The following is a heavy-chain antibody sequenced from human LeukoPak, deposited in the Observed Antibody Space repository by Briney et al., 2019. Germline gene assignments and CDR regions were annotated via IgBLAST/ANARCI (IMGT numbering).Heavy chain of an antibody. CDR2: MNPNSGNT. V-gene: IGHV1-8*03. D-gene: IGHD3-3*01. CDR3: ARSPQPDYDFWSGYPLDDAFDT. Sequence: GASVKVSCKASGYTFTSYDINWVRQATGQGLEWMGWMNPNSGNTGYAQKFQGRVTITRNTSISTAYMELSSLRSEDTAVYYCARSPQPDYDFWSGYPLDDAFDTWGQGTMVTVSS. CDR1: GYTFTSYD. J-gene: IGHJ3*02.